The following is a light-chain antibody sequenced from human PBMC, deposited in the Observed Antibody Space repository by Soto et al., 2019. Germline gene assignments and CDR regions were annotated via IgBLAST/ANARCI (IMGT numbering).Light chain of an antibody. CDR1: QDISSY. CDR3: QELNSYSRT. V-gene: IGKV1-9*01. Sequence: DIQLTQSPSFLSASVGDRVIITCRASQDISSYLAWYQQKPGKAPKLLIYAASTWESGGPSRFSGSRYGTEFTLTVRRQQPEDCATYSCQELNSYSRTFGGGTKVEI. J-gene: IGKJ4*01. CDR2: AAS.